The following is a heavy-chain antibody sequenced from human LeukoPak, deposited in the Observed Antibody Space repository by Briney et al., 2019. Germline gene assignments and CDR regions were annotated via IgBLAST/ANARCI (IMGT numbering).Heavy chain of an antibody. CDR2: IYSSGST. Sequence: SETLSLTCTVSGGSIINYYWSWIRQPPGKGLEWIGYIYSSGSTNYNPSLKSRVTILVDTSKNQFSLKLSPVTTADTAVYYCARAREFWFDPWGQGTLVTVSS. CDR3: ARAREFWFDP. D-gene: IGHD2/OR15-2a*01. J-gene: IGHJ5*02. V-gene: IGHV4-59*01. CDR1: GGSIINYY.